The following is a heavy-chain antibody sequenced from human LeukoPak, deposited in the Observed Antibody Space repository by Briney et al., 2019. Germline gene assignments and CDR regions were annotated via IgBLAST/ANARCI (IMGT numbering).Heavy chain of an antibody. V-gene: IGHV3-30*04. D-gene: IGHD2-21*02. Sequence: GGSLRLSCAASGFTFSSYAMHWVRQAPGKGLEWAAVISYDGSNKYYADSVKGRFTISRDNSKNTLYLQMNSLRAEDTAVYYCARDIHIVVVTASGFDYWGQGTLVTVSS. CDR2: ISYDGSNK. J-gene: IGHJ4*02. CDR1: GFTFSSYA. CDR3: ARDIHIVVVTASGFDY.